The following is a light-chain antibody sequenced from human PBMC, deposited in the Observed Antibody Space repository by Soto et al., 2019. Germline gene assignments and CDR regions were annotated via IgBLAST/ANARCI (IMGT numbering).Light chain of an antibody. V-gene: IGKV3-20*01. J-gene: IGKJ1*01. Sequence: EIVLTQSPGTLSLSPGQRATLSCRASQSVSTRNLAWYQQKPGQAPRLLIYGTSSRATGIPDRFSGSGSGPDFTLTINRLEPEDFAVYYCHQYNKSPRTFGQGTKVEIK. CDR1: QSVSTRN. CDR3: HQYNKSPRT. CDR2: GTS.